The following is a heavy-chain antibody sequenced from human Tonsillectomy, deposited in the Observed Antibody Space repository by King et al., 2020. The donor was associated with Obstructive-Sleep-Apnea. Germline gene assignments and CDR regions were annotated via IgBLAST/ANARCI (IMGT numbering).Heavy chain of an antibody. J-gene: IGHJ4*02. CDR3: STVADY. CDR2: ITWNGDNA. Sequence: VQLVESGGGLVQPGGSLRLSCAGSGFTFDAFAMYWVRQAPGKGLEWVSGITWNGDNAGYADSVRGRFTISRDNAKNYLYLHMTSLRSDDTAMYYCSTVADYWGQGTLITVSS. V-gene: IGHV3-9*01. CDR1: GFTFDAFA.